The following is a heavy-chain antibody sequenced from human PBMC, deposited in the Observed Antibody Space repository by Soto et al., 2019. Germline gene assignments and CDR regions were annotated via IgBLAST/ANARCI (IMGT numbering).Heavy chain of an antibody. D-gene: IGHD3-10*01. Sequence: QVQLVESGGGVVQPGGSRRLTCAASGFTFSEYGIHWVSQAPGKGLEWVAITSYDGRHTSYVDSVKGRFTISRDNSGNTAFLEMNRLRVEDTAVYYCAKTRNSVINYNYYDNMDVWGQGTTVTVSS. CDR2: TSYDGRHT. V-gene: IGHV3-30*18. J-gene: IGHJ6*02. CDR1: GFTFSEYG. CDR3: AKTRNSVINYNYYDNMDV.